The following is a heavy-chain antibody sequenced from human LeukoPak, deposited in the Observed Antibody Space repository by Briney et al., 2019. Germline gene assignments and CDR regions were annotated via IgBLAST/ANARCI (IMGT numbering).Heavy chain of an antibody. CDR1: GGTFSSYA. CDR3: ARGYGDYGWFDP. CDR2: IIPIFGTA. V-gene: IGHV1-69*05. Sequence: AASVKVSCKASGGTFSSYAISWVRQAPGQGLEWMGGIIPIFGTASYAQKFQGRVTMTRDTSTSTVYMELSSLRSEDTAVYYCARGYGDYGWFDPWGQGTLVTVSS. J-gene: IGHJ5*02. D-gene: IGHD4-17*01.